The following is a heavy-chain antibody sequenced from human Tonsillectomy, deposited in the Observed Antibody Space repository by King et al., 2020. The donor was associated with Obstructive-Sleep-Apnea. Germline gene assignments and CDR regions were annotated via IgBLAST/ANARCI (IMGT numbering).Heavy chain of an antibody. D-gene: IGHD2-15*01. CDR3: ARHDIVCSGGSCYPLYYYGMDV. CDR2: IDPSDSYT. J-gene: IGHJ6*02. V-gene: IGHV5-10-1*01. Sequence: QLVQSGAEVKKPGESLRISCKGSGYSFTSYWISWVRQMPGKGLEWMGRIDPSDSYTNYSPSFQGHVTISADKSISTAYLQWSSLKASDTAMYYCARHDIVCSGGSCYPLYYYGMDVWGQGTTVTVSS. CDR1: GYSFTSYW.